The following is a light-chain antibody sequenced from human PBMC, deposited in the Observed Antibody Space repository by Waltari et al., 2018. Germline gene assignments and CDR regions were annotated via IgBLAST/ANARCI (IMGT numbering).Light chain of an antibody. V-gene: IGLV1-51*01. J-gene: IGLJ3*02. CDR1: SPNHGNND. CDR3: ATWDSRLSVVV. CDR2: DNN. Sequence: SVLTQPPSLSAAPGPRATISCSGASPNHGNNDFSWYQQFHRTAPKLLITDNNKRPFGIPDRFSGSKSGTSATLGITGLQTGDEADYYCATWDSRLSVVVFGGGTKVTVL.